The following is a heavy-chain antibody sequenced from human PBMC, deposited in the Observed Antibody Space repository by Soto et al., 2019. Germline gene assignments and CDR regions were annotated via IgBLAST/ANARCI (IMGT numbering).Heavy chain of an antibody. CDR3: ARVLGSLRYYYYYMDV. J-gene: IGHJ6*03. D-gene: IGHD3-16*02. CDR1: GFTFSSYS. Sequence: LRLSCAASGFTFSSYSMNWVRQAAGKGLEWVSYISSSSSTIYYADSVKGRFTISRDNAKNSLYLQMNSLRDEDTAVYYCARVLGSLRYYYYYMDVWGKGTTVTVSS. CDR2: ISSSSSTI. V-gene: IGHV3-48*02.